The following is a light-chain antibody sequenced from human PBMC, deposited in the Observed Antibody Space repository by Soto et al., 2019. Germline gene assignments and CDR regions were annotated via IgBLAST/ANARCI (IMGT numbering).Light chain of an antibody. CDR2: LGS. CDR3: MQALQAPCT. J-gene: IGKJ3*01. V-gene: IGKV2-28*01. Sequence: DIVMPQSPLSMPVTPGEPASISCRSSQSLLHSNGYNYLDWYLQKPGQSPQLRIYLGSNRASGAPDRCSGSGSGTDFTLKSSRVEAEDVGVYYCMQALQAPCTFGPGTKVDSK. CDR1: QSLLHSNGYNY.